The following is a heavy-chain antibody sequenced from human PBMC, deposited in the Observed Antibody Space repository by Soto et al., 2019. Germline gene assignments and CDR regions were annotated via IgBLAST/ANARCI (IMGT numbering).Heavy chain of an antibody. CDR1: GFTFSSYG. CDR2: ISYDGSNK. Sequence: GGSLRLSCAASGFTFSSYGMHWVRQAPGKGLEWVAVISYDGSNKYYADSVKGRFTISRDNSKNTLYLQMNSLRAEDTDVYYCAKDDDSSGYCDGFDIWGQGTMVTVSS. CDR3: AKDDDSSGYCDGFDI. D-gene: IGHD3-22*01. J-gene: IGHJ3*02. V-gene: IGHV3-30*18.